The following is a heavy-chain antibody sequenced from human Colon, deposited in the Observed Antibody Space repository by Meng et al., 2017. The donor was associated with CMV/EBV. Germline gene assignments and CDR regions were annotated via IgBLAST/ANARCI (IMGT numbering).Heavy chain of an antibody. CDR2: IGNAGDT. J-gene: IGHJ4*02. CDR3: AKRYCATPSCFPRSFDY. CDR1: GFTFSTSD. V-gene: IGHV3-13*01. D-gene: IGHD2-2*01. Sequence: GESLKISCAASGFTFSTSDMHWVRQAPGKGLEWVSSIGNAGDTYYPDSVKGRFTISRDNSKNTLYLQMNGLRAEDTAVYYCAKRYCATPSCFPRSFDYWGQGTLVTVSS.